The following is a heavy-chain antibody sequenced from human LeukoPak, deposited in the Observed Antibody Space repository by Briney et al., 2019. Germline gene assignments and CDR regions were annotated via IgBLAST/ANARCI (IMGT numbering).Heavy chain of an antibody. CDR3: ARVRVTTYYYYYYMDV. D-gene: IGHD4-17*01. J-gene: IGHJ6*03. V-gene: IGHV4-59*12. CDR1: GGSISSYY. CDR2: IYYSGST. Sequence: SETLSLTCTVSGGSISSYYWSWIRQPPGKGLEWIGYIYYSGSTNYNPSLKSRVTISVDTSKNQFSLKLSSVTAADTAVYYCARVRVTTYYYYYYMDVWGKGTTVTVSS.